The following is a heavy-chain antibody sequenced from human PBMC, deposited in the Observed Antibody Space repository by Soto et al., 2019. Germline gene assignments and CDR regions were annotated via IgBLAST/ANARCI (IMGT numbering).Heavy chain of an antibody. D-gene: IGHD3-16*01. Sequence: QVQLVQSGAEVKKPGASVKVSCKASGYSFTRYGISWVRQAPGQGLEWMGWISGYNANTNYPENLQGRVTMTTDTSTSTAYMELRNLISEDTAVYYCARMGDVPYYYYGLDVWGQGTTVSVSS. J-gene: IGHJ6*02. V-gene: IGHV1-18*01. CDR3: ARMGDVPYYYYGLDV. CDR2: ISGYNANT. CDR1: GYSFTRYG.